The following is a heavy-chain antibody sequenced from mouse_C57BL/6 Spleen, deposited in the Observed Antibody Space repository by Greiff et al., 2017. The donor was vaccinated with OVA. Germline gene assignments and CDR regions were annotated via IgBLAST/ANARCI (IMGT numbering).Heavy chain of an antibody. Sequence: VQLQESGPGLVQPSQSLSITCTVSGFSLTSYGVHWVRQSPGKGLEWLGVIWSGGSTDYNAAFISRLSISKDNSKSQVFFKMNSLQADDTAIYYCARNDPYYYGSSYGYFDVWGTGTTVTVSS. J-gene: IGHJ1*03. D-gene: IGHD1-1*01. CDR1: GFSLTSYG. V-gene: IGHV2-2*01. CDR3: ARNDPYYYGSSYGYFDV. CDR2: IWSGGST.